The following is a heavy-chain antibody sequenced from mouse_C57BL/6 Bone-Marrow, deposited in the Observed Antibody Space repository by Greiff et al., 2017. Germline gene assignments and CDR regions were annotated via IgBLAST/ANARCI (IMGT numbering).Heavy chain of an antibody. D-gene: IGHD2-2*01. J-gene: IGHJ3*01. CDR1: GYTFTSYG. CDR2: IYPRSGNT. V-gene: IGHV1-81*01. Sequence: QVHVKQSGAELARPGASVKLSCKASGYTFTSYGISWVKQRTGQGLEWIGEIYPRSGNTYYNEKFKGKATLTADKSSSTAYMELRSLTSEDSAVYFCARGLYGYDGPFAYWGQGTLVTVSA. CDR3: ARGLYGYDGPFAY.